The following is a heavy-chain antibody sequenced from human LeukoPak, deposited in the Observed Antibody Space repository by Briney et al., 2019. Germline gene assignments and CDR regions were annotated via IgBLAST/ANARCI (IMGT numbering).Heavy chain of an antibody. CDR1: GFFFENYD. J-gene: IGHJ4*02. Sequence: GGSLRLSCAASGFFFENYDMHWVRQPPGKGLEWVAFISYAGDRKYYVDSVKGRFTISRDNSKNTLYLQMNSLRAEDTAVYYCAATGATARYSFDYWGQGTLVTVSS. D-gene: IGHD1-7*01. CDR2: ISYAGDRK. V-gene: IGHV3-33*05. CDR3: AATGATARYSFDY.